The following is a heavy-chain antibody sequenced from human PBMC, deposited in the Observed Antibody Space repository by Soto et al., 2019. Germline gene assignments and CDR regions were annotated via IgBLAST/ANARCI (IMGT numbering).Heavy chain of an antibody. CDR2: ISYSGKT. D-gene: IGHD2-21*01. CDR1: GHSLASGYY. V-gene: IGHV4-38-2*01. CDR3: SRGAGAPWVRFDY. J-gene: IGHJ4*02. Sequence: LETLSLTCGVSGHSLASGYYWGWIRQPPGKGPEWIGSISYSGKTYYNPSLASRISIAVDTSKNQFSLRLTSVTAADTALYYCSRGAGAPWVRFDYWGQGTQVTVSS.